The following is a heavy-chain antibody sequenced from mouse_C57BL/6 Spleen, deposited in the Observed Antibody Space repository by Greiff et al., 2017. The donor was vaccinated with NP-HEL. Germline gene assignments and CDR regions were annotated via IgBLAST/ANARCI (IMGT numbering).Heavy chain of an antibody. CDR2: IYPGSGST. CDR1: GYTFTSYW. V-gene: IGHV1-55*01. CDR3: ARPLLRHWYFDV. Sequence: QVHVKQPGAELVKPGASVKMSCKASGYTFTSYWITWVKQRPGQGLEWIGDIYPGSGSTNYNEKFKSKATLTVDTSSSTAYMQLSSLTSEDSAVYYCARPLLRHWYFDVWGTGTTVTVSS. J-gene: IGHJ1*03. D-gene: IGHD1-2*01.